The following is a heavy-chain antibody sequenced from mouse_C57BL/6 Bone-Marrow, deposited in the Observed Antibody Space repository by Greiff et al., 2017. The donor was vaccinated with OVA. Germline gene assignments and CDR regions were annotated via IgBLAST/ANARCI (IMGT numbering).Heavy chain of an antibody. CDR3: ARVNDYDYFDY. Sequence: VQLQQSGPGLVKPSQSLSLTCSVPGYSITSGYYWHWIRQFPGNKLEWMGYISYDGSNNYNPSLKNRISITRYTSKNQFFLNLNSVTTEDTATYYCARVNDYDYFDYWGQGTTLTVSS. V-gene: IGHV3-6*01. D-gene: IGHD2-4*01. J-gene: IGHJ2*01. CDR2: ISYDGSN. CDR1: GYSITSGYY.